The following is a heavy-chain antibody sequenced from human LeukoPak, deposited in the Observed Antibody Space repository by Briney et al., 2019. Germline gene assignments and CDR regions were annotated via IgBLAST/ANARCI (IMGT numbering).Heavy chain of an antibody. CDR2: IYHSGST. V-gene: IGHV4-38-2*02. D-gene: IGHD3-22*01. CDR1: GYSISSGYY. J-gene: IGHJ4*02. Sequence: PSETLSLTCTVSGYSISSGYYWGWIRQPPGKGLEWIGGIYHSGSTYYKPSLKSRVTISADASKNQFSLKLISVTAADTAVYYCARGVGSGYTDYWGQGALVTVSS. CDR3: ARGVGSGYTDY.